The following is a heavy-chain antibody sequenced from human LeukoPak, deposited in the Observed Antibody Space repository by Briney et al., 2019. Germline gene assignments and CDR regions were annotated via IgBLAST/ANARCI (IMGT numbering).Heavy chain of an antibody. V-gene: IGHV1-69*13. J-gene: IGHJ5*02. D-gene: IGHD6-6*01. CDR3: ASTFSSIAARPWFDP. CDR1: GGTFSSYA. Sequence: EASVKVSCKASGGTFSSYAISWVRQAPGQGLEWMGGIIPIFGTANYAQKFQGRVTITADESTSTAYMELSSLRSEDTAVYYCASTFSSIAARPWFDPWGQGTLVTVSS. CDR2: IIPIFGTA.